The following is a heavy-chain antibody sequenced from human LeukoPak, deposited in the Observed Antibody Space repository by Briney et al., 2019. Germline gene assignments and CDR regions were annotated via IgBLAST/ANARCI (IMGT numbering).Heavy chain of an antibody. D-gene: IGHD5-12*01. CDR2: ISGSNGNT. CDR1: GYIFRNYG. J-gene: IGHJ4*02. CDR3: ARSGRGTYYYFDL. Sequence: ASVKVSCKGSGYIFRNYGISWVRQAPGQGLEWMGWISGSNGNTNYAQKFLGRVTMTADTSTSTAYMELRSLTSDDTAMYYCARSGRGTYYYFDLWGQGTLVTVSS. V-gene: IGHV1-18*01.